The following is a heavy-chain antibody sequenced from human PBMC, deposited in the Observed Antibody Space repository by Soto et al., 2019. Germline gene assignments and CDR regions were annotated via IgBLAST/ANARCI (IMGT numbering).Heavy chain of an antibody. D-gene: IGHD4-17*01. V-gene: IGHV3-30-3*01. CDR1: GFTFSNYA. Sequence: QVQLVESGGGVVQPGRSLRLSCAASGFTFSNYAMHLVRQAPGKGLVWVAVISYDGNNKYCADSVKGRFTISRDNSKSTPYLLMNSLRTEDTAVYYCARVGSDYARSFWLGYWGQGTLLTVSS. CDR2: ISYDGNNK. J-gene: IGHJ4*02. CDR3: ARVGSDYARSFWLGY.